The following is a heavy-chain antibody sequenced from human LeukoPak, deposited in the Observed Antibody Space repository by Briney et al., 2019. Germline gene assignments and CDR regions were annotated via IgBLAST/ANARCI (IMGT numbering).Heavy chain of an antibody. D-gene: IGHD3-22*01. Sequence: GESLKISCKGSGYSFTSYWIGWVRQMPGKGLEWMGIIYPGDSDTRYSPSFQGQVTISADKSISTAYLQWSSLKASDTAMYYCAAGDSSGYYHEIFSFDYWGQGTLVTVSS. CDR3: AAGDSSGYYHEIFSFDY. J-gene: IGHJ4*02. CDR1: GYSFTSYW. V-gene: IGHV5-51*01. CDR2: IYPGDSDT.